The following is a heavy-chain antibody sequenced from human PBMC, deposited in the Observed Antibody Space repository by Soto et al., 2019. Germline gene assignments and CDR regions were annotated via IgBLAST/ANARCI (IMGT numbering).Heavy chain of an antibody. CDR3: ARSPPGVAGRYYCDF. CDR2: IWYDGSNK. D-gene: IGHD6-6*01. V-gene: IGHV3-33*01. J-gene: IGHJ4*02. CDR1: GFAFSSYG. Sequence: QVQLVESGGGVVQPGRSLRLSCAASGFAFSSYGMHWVRQTPGKGLEWVALIWYDGSNKYYADSVKGRFTISRDNSKNTLYLQMHSLRAEDTAVYFCARSPPGVAGRYYCDFWGQGTLVTVSS.